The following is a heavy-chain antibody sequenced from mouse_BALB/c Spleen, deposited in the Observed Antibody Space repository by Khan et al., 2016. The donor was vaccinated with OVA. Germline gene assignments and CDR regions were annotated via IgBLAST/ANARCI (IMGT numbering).Heavy chain of an antibody. D-gene: IGHD2-1*01. CDR2: INPNNGGT. V-gene: IGHV1S81*02. CDR3: TIGNYPYHAMDY. CDR1: GYTFTSYW. J-gene: IGHJ4*01. Sequence: VQLQQSGAELVKPGASVKLSCKASGYTFTSYWMHWVKLRPGQGFEWIGEINPNNGGTNYNEKFKRQATLTVDKSSSRAYMKLSSLTSEDSAVYYCTIGNYPYHAMDYWGQGTTVTVSS.